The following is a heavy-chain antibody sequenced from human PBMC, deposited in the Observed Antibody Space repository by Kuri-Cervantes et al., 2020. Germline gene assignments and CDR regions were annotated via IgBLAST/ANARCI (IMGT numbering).Heavy chain of an antibody. CDR2: ISYDGSNK. CDR1: GFTFSSYG. J-gene: IGHJ6*02. Sequence: GESLKISCAASGFTFSSYGMHWVRQAPGKGLEWVAVISYDGSNKYYADSVKGRFTISRDNSKNTLYLQMNSLRAEDTALYYCAKAPERNYYYGMDVWGQGTTVTVSS. V-gene: IGHV3-30*18. CDR3: AKAPERNYYYGMDV.